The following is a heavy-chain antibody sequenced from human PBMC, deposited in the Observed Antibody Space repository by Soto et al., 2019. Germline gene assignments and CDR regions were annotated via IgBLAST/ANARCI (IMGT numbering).Heavy chain of an antibody. CDR2: ISSDGTTT. J-gene: IGHJ4*02. CDR3: VRGKVAAGFDY. V-gene: IGHV3-74*01. Sequence: PGESLKISCAASEFTFTHYWMHWVRQAPGEGLVWVSRISSDGTTTNYADSVKGRFTISRDNAKNTLYLQMTSLRVEDRAIYYCVRGKVAAGFDYWGQGALVTVSS. D-gene: IGHD6-13*01. CDR1: EFTFTHYW.